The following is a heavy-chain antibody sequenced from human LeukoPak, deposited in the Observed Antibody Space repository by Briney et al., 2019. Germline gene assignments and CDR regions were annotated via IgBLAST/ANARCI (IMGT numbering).Heavy chain of an antibody. V-gene: IGHV3-30*02. CDR3: AREALSYYYGSGSHYRY. CDR2: IRFDGSNK. D-gene: IGHD3-10*01. J-gene: IGHJ4*02. Sequence: GGSLRLSCVASGFTFSSYGMDWVRQAPGKGLEWVAFIRFDGSNKHYAESVKGRFTISRDNAKNSLYLQMNSLRAEDTAVYYCAREALSYYYGSGSHYRYWGQGTLVTVFS. CDR1: GFTFSSYG.